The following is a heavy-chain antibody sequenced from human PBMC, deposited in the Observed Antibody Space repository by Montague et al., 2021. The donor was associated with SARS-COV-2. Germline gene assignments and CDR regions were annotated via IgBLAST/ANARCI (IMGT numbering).Heavy chain of an antibody. D-gene: IGHD1-1*01. J-gene: IGHJ1*01. Sequence: SETLSLTCTVSGGSISVSSYYWVWIRQPPGKGLECIGSIYYGGTADYNPSLKSRATILVDTSNNQFSRQLTSLTAADTAVYSCASSPLRTSGANWYDKYFQHWGQGTRVTVSS. CDR2: IYYGGTA. V-gene: IGHV4-39*07. CDR3: ASSPLRTSGANWYDKYFQH. CDR1: GGSISVSSYY.